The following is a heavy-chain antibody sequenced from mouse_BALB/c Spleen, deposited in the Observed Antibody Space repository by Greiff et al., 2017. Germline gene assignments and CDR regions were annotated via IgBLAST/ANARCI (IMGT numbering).Heavy chain of an antibody. J-gene: IGHJ4*01. CDR1: GFTFSDDY. CDR3: ARALVYAMDY. CDR2: ISDGGSYT. Sequence: EVKLVESGGGLVKPGGSLKLSCAASGFTFSDDYMDWVRQTPEKRLEWVATISDGGSYTYYPDSVKGRFTISRDNAKNNLYLQMSSLKSEDTAMYYCARALVYAMDYWGQGTSVTVSS. V-gene: IGHV5-4*02.